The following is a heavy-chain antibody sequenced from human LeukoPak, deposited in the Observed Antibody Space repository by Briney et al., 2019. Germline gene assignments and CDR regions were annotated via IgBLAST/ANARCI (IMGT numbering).Heavy chain of an antibody. Sequence: SETLSLTCTVSGGSISSSSYYWGWIRQPPGKGLEGIGSNYYSGSTYYYPALKSRVTISVDTYKNQFDLKLNALTAPATAVYYCARSSEGRYYYHSSGYSYYYYYMDVWGKGTTVTISS. CDR2: NYYSGST. CDR1: GGSISSSSYY. D-gene: IGHD3-22*01. V-gene: IGHV4-39*06. CDR3: ARSSEGRYYYHSSGYSYYYYYMDV. J-gene: IGHJ6*03.